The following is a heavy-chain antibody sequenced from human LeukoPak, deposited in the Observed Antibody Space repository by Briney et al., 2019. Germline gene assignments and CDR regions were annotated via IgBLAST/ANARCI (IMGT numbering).Heavy chain of an antibody. Sequence: GSLRLSCAASGFTFSDYYMTWIRQAPGKGLEWIGYIYYSGSTNYNPSLKSRVTISVDTSKNQFSLKLSSVTAAGTAVYYCARNQYYDILTGPLGYFDLWGRGTLVTVSS. J-gene: IGHJ2*01. D-gene: IGHD3-9*01. CDR3: ARNQYYDILTGPLGYFDL. V-gene: IGHV4-59*01. CDR2: IYYSGST. CDR1: GFTFSDYY.